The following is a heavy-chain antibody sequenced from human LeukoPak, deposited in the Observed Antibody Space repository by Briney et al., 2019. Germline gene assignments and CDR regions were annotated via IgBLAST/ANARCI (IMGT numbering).Heavy chain of an antibody. V-gene: IGHV3-21*01. CDR3: ARDSVGYCSSTSCSRFDY. CDR2: IISSSSYI. Sequence: GGSLRLSCAASGFTFSSYSMNWVRQAPGKGLEWVSSIISSSSYIYYADSVKGRFTISRDNAKNSLYLQMNSLRAEDTAVYYCARDSVGYCSSTSCSRFDYWGQGTLVTVSS. D-gene: IGHD2-2*01. J-gene: IGHJ4*02. CDR1: GFTFSSYS.